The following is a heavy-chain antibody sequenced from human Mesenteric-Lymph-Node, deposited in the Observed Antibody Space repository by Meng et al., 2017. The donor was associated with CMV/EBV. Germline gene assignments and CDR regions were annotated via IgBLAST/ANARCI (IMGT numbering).Heavy chain of an antibody. CDR2: IYWDDDK. J-gene: IGHJ4*02. CDR3: AHSSGIAAAGPFYFDY. D-gene: IGHD6-13*01. V-gene: IGHV2-5*02. Sequence: QITLKEFGRTLVKPTQTLTLTCTFSGFSLSTRGVGVGWIRKPPGTALEWLALIYWDDDKRYSPSLKSRLTITKDTSKNQVVLTMTNMDPVDTATYYCAHSSGIAAAGPFYFDYWGQGTLVTVSS. CDR1: GFSLSTRGVG.